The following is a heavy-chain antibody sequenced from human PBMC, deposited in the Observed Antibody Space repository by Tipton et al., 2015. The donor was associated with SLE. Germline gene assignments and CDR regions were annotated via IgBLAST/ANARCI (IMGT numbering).Heavy chain of an antibody. J-gene: IGHJ2*01. CDR3: ARGRWYFDL. V-gene: IGHV4-39*07. CDR2: IYYSGST. Sequence: TLSLTCTVSGGSISSSSYYWGWIRQPPGKGLEWIGSIYYSGSTYYNPSLKSRVTISVDTSKNQFSLKLSSVTAADTAVYYCARGRWYFDLWGLGTLVTVSS. CDR1: GGSISSSSYY.